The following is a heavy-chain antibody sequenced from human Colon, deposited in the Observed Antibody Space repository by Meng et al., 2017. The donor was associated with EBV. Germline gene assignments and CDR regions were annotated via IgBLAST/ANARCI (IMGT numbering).Heavy chain of an antibody. J-gene: IGHJ4*02. CDR1: GDSISSDIW. Sequence: QVQLQESDPGLVKPSGTLSLTCTVSGDSISSDIWWSWVLQPPGKGLEWIGEVYHRGDTNYNPSLKSRVDISVDKSKNQFYLSLFSVTAADTAMYYCGRDQGRELINQWGQGTLGTVSS. V-gene: IGHV4-4*02. CDR3: GRDQGRELINQ. D-gene: IGHD1-7*01. CDR2: VYHRGDT.